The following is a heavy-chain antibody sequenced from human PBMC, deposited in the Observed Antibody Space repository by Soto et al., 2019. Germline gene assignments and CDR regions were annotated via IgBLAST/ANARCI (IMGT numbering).Heavy chain of an antibody. Sequence: LRLSSAASRGPFTDFSWHWVRRRQGKRLEWGSGISWNSGITKYADSVRGRFTIFRDNAKNSLYLQMNILRVHDTALYFSAKDTEVGVHGDAFDVWGQGTMVTVSS. CDR3: AKDTEVGVHGDAFDV. D-gene: IGHD1-26*01. V-gene: IGHV3-9*01. CDR1: RGPFTDFS. J-gene: IGHJ3*01. CDR2: ISWNSGIT.